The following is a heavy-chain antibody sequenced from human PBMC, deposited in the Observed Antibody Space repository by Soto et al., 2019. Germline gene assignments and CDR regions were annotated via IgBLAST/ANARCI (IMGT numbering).Heavy chain of an antibody. V-gene: IGHV4-39*01. J-gene: IGHJ3*02. Sequence: QLQLQESGPGLVKPSETLSLTCTVSGGSISSSSYYWGWIRQPPGKGLEWIGSIYYSGSTYYNPSLKSRVTITVDTSKNQFTLKLSSVTAADTSVYYCARADIVVVGIPIIGPDAFDIWGQGTMVTVSS. CDR3: ARADIVVVGIPIIGPDAFDI. CDR1: GGSISSSSYY. CDR2: IYYSGST. D-gene: IGHD2-15*01.